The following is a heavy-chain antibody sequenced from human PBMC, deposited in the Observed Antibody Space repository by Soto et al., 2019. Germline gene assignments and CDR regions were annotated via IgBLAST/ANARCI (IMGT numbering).Heavy chain of an antibody. CDR2: INPSGGST. Sequence: ASVKVSCKASGYTVTGYYMHWVRQAPGQGYEWMGIINPSGGSTTYAQKFQGRVTMTRDTSTTTVYMELSSLKSEDTAVYYCARYDYNGYYFDYWGQGTLVTVSS. CDR1: GYTVTGYY. V-gene: IGHV1-46*01. CDR3: ARYDYNGYYFDY. J-gene: IGHJ4*02. D-gene: IGHD4-4*01.